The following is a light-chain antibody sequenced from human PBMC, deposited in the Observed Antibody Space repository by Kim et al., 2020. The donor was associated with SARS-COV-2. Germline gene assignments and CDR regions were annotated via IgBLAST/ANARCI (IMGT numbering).Light chain of an antibody. CDR3: QVWDTNTDHHV. Sequence: SYELTQSPSVSVAPGETARITCGGTNIGSKSVHWYQQRPGRAPVLVIYYDRDRPSGIPERFSGSNSGNTATLTISGVEAGDEADYYCQVWDTNTDHHVFGSGTKVTVL. CDR2: YDR. J-gene: IGLJ1*01. V-gene: IGLV3-21*01. CDR1: NIGSKS.